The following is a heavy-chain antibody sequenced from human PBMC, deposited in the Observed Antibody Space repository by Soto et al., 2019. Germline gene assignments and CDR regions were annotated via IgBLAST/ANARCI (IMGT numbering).Heavy chain of an antibody. CDR1: GDSVSSNSAA. Sequence: SQTLSLTCVISGDSVSSNSAAWNWIRQSPSRGLEWLGRTYYRSKWYNDYAVSVKSRITINPDTSKNQFSLQLNSVTPEDTAVYYCARARYCSSTSCFYYYYGMDVWGQGTTVTVSS. D-gene: IGHD2-2*01. V-gene: IGHV6-1*01. CDR3: ARARYCSSTSCFYYYYGMDV. J-gene: IGHJ6*02. CDR2: TYYRSKWYN.